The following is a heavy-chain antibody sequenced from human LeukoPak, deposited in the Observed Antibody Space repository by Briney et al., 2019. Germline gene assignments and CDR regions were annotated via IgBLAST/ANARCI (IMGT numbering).Heavy chain of an antibody. J-gene: IGHJ1*01. D-gene: IGHD1-26*01. V-gene: IGHV3-23*01. CDR3: AKDGLMGYSGSPRRYFQH. CDR1: GFTFSSYA. CDR2: ISGSGGST. Sequence: GGSLRLSCAASGFTFSSYAMSWVRQAPGKGLEWVSAISGSGGSTYYADSVKGRFTISRDNSKNTLYLQMNSLRAEDTAVYYCAKDGLMGYSGSPRRYFQHWGQGTLVTVPS.